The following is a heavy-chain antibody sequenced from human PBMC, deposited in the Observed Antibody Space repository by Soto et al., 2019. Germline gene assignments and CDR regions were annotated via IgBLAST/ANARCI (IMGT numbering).Heavy chain of an antibody. Sequence: ASVKVSCKVSGYTLTELSMHWVRQAPGKGLEWMGGFDPEDGETIYAQKFQGRVTMNEDTSTDTAYMELSSLRSEDTAVYYCATGRGRLSGFEPWGQGTLVSVS. V-gene: IGHV1-24*01. J-gene: IGHJ5*02. CDR2: FDPEDGET. CDR3: ATGRGRLSGFEP. D-gene: IGHD2-15*01. CDR1: GYTLTELS.